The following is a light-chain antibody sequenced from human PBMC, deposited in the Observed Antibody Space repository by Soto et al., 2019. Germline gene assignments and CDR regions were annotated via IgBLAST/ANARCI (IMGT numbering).Light chain of an antibody. Sequence: EIVMTQSPATLSVSPGERATLSCRASQSVSSNLAWYQQKPGQAPRLLIYGASTRATGIPARFSGSGSGTEFPPTLRSLQAEDFAVYYCQEYNNWPWTFGQGTKVEIK. J-gene: IGKJ1*01. CDR2: GAS. CDR3: QEYNNWPWT. CDR1: QSVSSN. V-gene: IGKV3-15*01.